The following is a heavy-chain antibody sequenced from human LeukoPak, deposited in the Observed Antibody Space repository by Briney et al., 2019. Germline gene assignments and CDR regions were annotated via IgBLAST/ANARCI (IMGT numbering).Heavy chain of an antibody. CDR2: ISSNSYHI. CDR3: VGPDSQFDC. Sequence: GGSLRLSCAASGFTVSSNYMSWVRQAPGKGLEWVSSISSNSYHIFYADSVKGRFTIPRDNAKNSLYLQMNNLRAEDTAVYYCVGPDSQFDCWGQGTLVTVSS. J-gene: IGHJ4*02. D-gene: IGHD3-10*01. CDR1: GFTVSSNY. V-gene: IGHV3-21*06.